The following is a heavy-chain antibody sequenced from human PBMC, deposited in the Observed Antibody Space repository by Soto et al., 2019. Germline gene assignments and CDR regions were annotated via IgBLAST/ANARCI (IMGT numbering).Heavy chain of an antibody. D-gene: IGHD1-1*01. Sequence: QITLKESGPPRVKPTQTLTLTCTFSGFSLTSRPMGVGWIRQPPGKALEWLVFIYWDDDKRYSPSLKNRLTITKDTSGNQVVLTMTNMDPLDTATYYCAHRLSGFNWNGGYLDYWGQGALVTVSS. V-gene: IGHV2-5*02. CDR2: IYWDDDK. CDR3: AHRLSGFNWNGGYLDY. CDR1: GFSLTSRPMG. J-gene: IGHJ4*02.